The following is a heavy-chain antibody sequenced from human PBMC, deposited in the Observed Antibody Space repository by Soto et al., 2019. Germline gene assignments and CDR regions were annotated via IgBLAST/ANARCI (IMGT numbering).Heavy chain of an antibody. Sequence: SEALSLTCAVYGGSSSGYYWSCIRQPPGKGLEWIGEINHSGTTNYNPSLKSRVTMSVDTTKNQFSLKLNFVTAADTAGYYCARGMAVAGHYFDSWGQGTPVT. J-gene: IGHJ4*02. CDR2: INHSGTT. D-gene: IGHD6-19*01. CDR1: GGSSSGYY. CDR3: ARGMAVAGHYFDS. V-gene: IGHV4-34*01.